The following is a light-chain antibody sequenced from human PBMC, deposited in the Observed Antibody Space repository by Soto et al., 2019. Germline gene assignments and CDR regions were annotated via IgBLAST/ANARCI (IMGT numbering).Light chain of an antibody. CDR1: SGHSSYA. CDR2: LNSDGSH. Sequence: QPVLTQSPSASASLGASVKLTCTLSSGHSSYAIAWHRQQPEKGPRYLMKLNSDGSHSKGDGIPDRFSGSSSGAERYLTISSLQSEDEADYYCQTWDTGILVFGGGTKLTVL. J-gene: IGLJ2*01. V-gene: IGLV4-69*01. CDR3: QTWDTGILV.